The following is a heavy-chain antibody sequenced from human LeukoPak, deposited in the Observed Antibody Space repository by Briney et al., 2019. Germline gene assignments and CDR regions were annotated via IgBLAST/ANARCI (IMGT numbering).Heavy chain of an antibody. CDR2: ISNSSSYI. Sequence: PGGSLRLSCAASGFTFSSYSMNWVRQAPGKGLEWVSSISNSSSYIYYADSVKGRFTISRDNAKSSLYLQMNSLRAEDTAVYYCARGSYGSGSYSYYFDYWGQGTLVTVSS. CDR1: GFTFSSYS. CDR3: ARGSYGSGSYSYYFDY. D-gene: IGHD3-10*01. J-gene: IGHJ4*02. V-gene: IGHV3-21*01.